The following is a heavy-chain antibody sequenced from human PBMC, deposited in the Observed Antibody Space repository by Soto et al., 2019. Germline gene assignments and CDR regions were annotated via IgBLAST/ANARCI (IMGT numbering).Heavy chain of an antibody. Sequence: EVQLVESGGGLVKPGGSLRLSCAASGFTFSKAWMTWVRQAPGKGLEWIGRIKSKADGGTIDYAAPVKGRFSISRDDSENSLYLQMNSLKTEDTAVYSGTAAYSYSSSLYVDHWGQGALVTVSS. CDR3: TAAYSYSSSLYVDH. CDR2: IKSKADGGTI. D-gene: IGHD6-19*01. CDR1: GFTFSKAW. J-gene: IGHJ4*02. V-gene: IGHV3-15*01.